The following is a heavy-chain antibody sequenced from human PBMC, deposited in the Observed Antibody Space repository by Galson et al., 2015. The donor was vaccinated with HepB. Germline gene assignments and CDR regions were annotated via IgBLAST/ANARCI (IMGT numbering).Heavy chain of an antibody. Sequence: SVKVSCKASGYIFTRYAMNWVRQAPGQGLEWMGWISTNTGIPRYAQGFTGRFVFSLDTSVNTAYLQISSLKAEDTAVYYCARYLPPQTTVTTWAFGYWGQGTLVTVSP. CDR3: ARYLPPQTTVTTWAFGY. D-gene: IGHD4-11*01. J-gene: IGHJ4*02. CDR1: GYIFTRYA. V-gene: IGHV7-4-1*02. CDR2: ISTNTGIP.